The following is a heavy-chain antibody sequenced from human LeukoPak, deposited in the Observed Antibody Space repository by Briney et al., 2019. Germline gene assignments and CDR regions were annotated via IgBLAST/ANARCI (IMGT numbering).Heavy chain of an antibody. D-gene: IGHD3-10*01. J-gene: IGHJ4*02. V-gene: IGHV4-38-2*02. CDR1: GYSISSGHY. CDR2: IYHSGST. CDR3: ARGPYYGSPTGGVRFFY. Sequence: SETLSLTCTVPGYSISSGHYWGWIRQPPGKGLEWIGSIYHSGSTYYNPSLKSRVTVSVDTSKNQFSLKLNSVTAADTAVYYCARGPYYGSPTGGVRFFYSGQGNLVTVSS.